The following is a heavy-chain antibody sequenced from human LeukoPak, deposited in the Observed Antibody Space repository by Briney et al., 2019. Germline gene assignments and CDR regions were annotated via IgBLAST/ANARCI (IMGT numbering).Heavy chain of an antibody. CDR1: GGTFSIYA. Sequence: SVKVSFKASGGTFSIYAISWVRQAPGQGLEWMGGIIPIFGTANYAQKFQGRVTITADESTSTAYMELSSLRSEDTAVYYCAGAPYSGSYNWFDPWGQGTLVTVSS. J-gene: IGHJ5*02. V-gene: IGHV1-69*01. CDR2: IIPIFGTA. D-gene: IGHD1-26*01. CDR3: AGAPYSGSYNWFDP.